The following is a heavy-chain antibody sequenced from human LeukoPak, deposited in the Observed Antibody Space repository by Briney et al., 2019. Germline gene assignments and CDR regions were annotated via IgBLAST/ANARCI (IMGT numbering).Heavy chain of an antibody. CDR3: ASSGGSGYYFFDY. CDR2: IYYTGT. V-gene: IGHV4-59*02. D-gene: IGHD3-22*01. J-gene: IGHJ4*02. CDR1: GGSVTDYY. Sequence: KPSETLSLTCTVSGGSVTDYYWSWLRQSPGKGLEWIGYIYYTGTSYNPSLKSRVTISADTSKNQFSLKVSSVTAADTAVYYCASSGGSGYYFFDYWGQGTLVTVSS.